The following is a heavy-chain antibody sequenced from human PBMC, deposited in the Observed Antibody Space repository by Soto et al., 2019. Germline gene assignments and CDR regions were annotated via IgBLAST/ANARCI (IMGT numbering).Heavy chain of an antibody. CDR1: AFTFNNYA. J-gene: IGHJ4*02. CDR3: AKSRYSDSSGHLYDY. Sequence: EVQLLESGGGLVQPGGSLSLSCAASAFTFNNYAMSWVRQAPGKGLEWVSGIGGSGRTTSYADSVNGRFTISRDNSNNTLFLQMNSLRAEDTGVYYCAKSRYSDSSGHLYDYWGQGTLVTVSS. D-gene: IGHD3-22*01. V-gene: IGHV3-23*01. CDR2: IGGSGRTT.